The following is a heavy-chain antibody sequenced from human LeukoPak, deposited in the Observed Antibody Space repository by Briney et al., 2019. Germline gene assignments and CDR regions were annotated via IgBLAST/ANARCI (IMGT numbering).Heavy chain of an antibody. CDR3: ARGGRTREWLSFY. D-gene: IGHD3-3*01. CDR2: MNPNSGNT. CDR1: GYTFTSYD. J-gene: IGHJ4*02. V-gene: IGHV1-8*01. Sequence: ASVKVSCKASGYTFTSYDINWVRHGTGQGLEWMGWMNPNSGNTGYAQKFQGRVTMTRNTSISTAYMELSSLRSEDTAVYYCARGGRTREWLSFYWGQGTLVTVSS.